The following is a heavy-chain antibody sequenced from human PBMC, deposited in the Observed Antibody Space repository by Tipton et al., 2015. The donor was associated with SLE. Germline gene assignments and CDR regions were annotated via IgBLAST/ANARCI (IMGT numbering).Heavy chain of an antibody. Sequence: LRLSCTVSGDSVSSDGYYWTWFRQPPGKGLEWIGYVQASGRTNYSPSLKSRVIISIDRSQNQFSLNLNSVTAADTAVYYCSRFRGGRNYFDYWGQGIPVTVSS. CDR1: GDSVSSDGYY. CDR2: VQASGRT. CDR3: SRFRGGRNYFDY. V-gene: IGHV4-61*08. J-gene: IGHJ4*02. D-gene: IGHD2-15*01.